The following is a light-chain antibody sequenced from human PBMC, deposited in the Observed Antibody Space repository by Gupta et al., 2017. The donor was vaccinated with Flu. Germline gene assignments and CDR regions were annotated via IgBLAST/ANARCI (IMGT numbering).Light chain of an antibody. CDR1: QSGGSC. Sequence: PTTVELASRASTTRHGRVSQSGGSCLDWYQKKPGQAPRLLIYVAFKRATGVPARFSGSGSGTEFTLNITSVQAEDVGFYYCQHDNKSPFTFGHGTKLDIK. V-gene: IGKV3-15*01. J-gene: IGKJ3*01. CDR2: VAF. CDR3: QHDNKSPFT.